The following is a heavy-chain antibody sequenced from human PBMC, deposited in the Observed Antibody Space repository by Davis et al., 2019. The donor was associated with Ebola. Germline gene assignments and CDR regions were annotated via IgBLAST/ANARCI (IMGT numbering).Heavy chain of an antibody. D-gene: IGHD6-25*01. CDR3: ARKRREVDENFDY. V-gene: IGHV4-4*02. J-gene: IGHJ4*02. CDR2: IYHSGST. Sequence: SETLSLTCAVSGGSISSSNWWSWVRQPPGKGLEWIGEIYHSGSTNYNPSLKSRVTISVDTSKNQFSLKLSSVTAADTAVYYCARKRREVDENFDYWGQGTLVTVSS. CDR1: GGSISSSNW.